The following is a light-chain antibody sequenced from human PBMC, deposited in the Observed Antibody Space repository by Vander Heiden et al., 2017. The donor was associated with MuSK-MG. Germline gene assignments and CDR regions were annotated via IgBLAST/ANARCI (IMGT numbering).Light chain of an antibody. CDR2: AAS. V-gene: IGKV1-27*01. J-gene: IGKJ4*01. CDR3: QKFNSSPPQLT. Sequence: DIQMTQSPSSLSASVGDRVTITCRASQGISNYLAWYQQKPGKVPKLLIYAASTLQSGVPSRFSGSGSGTDFTLTISSLQPEDVATYYCQKFNSSPPQLTFGGGTKVELK. CDR1: QGISNY.